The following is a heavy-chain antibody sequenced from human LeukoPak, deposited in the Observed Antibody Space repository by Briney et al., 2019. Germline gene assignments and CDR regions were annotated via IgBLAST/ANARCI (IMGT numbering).Heavy chain of an antibody. CDR3: ARVQMVRGVVSRSWFDP. V-gene: IGHV1-69*13. CDR1: GGTFSSFA. Sequence: SVKVSCKASGGTFSSFAISWVQQAPGQGLEWMGGIIPIFGTPNYAQKFQGRVTITADESTSTAYMELRSLRSEDTAVYYCARVQMVRGVVSRSWFDPWGQGTLVTVSS. J-gene: IGHJ5*02. CDR2: IIPIFGTP. D-gene: IGHD3-10*01.